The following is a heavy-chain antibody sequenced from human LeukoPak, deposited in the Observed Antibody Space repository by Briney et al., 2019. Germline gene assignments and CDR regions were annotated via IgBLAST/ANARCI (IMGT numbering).Heavy chain of an antibody. CDR1: GGSISSGSYY. J-gene: IGHJ3*02. D-gene: IGHD6-13*01. Sequence: PSVTLSLTCTVSGGSISSGSYYWSWIRQPAGKGLEWIGRIYTSGSTNYNPSLKSRVTISVDTSKNQFSLKLSSVTAADTAVYYCARDGKSSSWSDAFDIWGQGTMVTVSS. CDR3: ARDGKSSSWSDAFDI. CDR2: IYTSGST. V-gene: IGHV4-61*02.